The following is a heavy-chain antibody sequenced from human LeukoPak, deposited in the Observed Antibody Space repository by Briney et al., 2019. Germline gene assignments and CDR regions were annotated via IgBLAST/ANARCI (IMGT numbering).Heavy chain of an antibody. J-gene: IGHJ4*02. Sequence: SETLSLTCAVSGASFSGFYWTWIRQPPGKGLEWIGEINHSGSTSYNPSLKSRVTILVDTSKHQFSLKLSSVTAADTAVYYCAGAEAPDYYDSSGYSGLDYWGQGTLVTVSS. CDR3: AGAEAPDYYDSSGYSGLDY. CDR2: INHSGST. V-gene: IGHV4-34*01. D-gene: IGHD3-22*01. CDR1: GASFSGFY.